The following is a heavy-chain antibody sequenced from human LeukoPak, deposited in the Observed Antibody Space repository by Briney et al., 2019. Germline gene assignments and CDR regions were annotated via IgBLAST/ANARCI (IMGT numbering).Heavy chain of an antibody. D-gene: IGHD3-22*01. CDR1: GFTFSSYA. CDR3: ARDLYYYDSSGYYYYYYYMDV. CDR2: ISGSGGST. Sequence: PGGSLRLSCAASGFTFSSYAMSWVRQAPGKGLDWVSAISGSGGSTYYADSVKGRFTISRDNSKNTLYLQMNSLRAEDTAVYYCARDLYYYDSSGYYYYYYYMDVWGKGTTVTVSS. V-gene: IGHV3-23*01. J-gene: IGHJ6*03.